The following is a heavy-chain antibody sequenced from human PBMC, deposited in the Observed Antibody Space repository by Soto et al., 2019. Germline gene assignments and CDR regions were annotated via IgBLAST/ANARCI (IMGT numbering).Heavy chain of an antibody. V-gene: IGHV3-30*18. CDR2: VSHDGNTH. CDR3: AKDRRGDWPNTSCYFGADY. Sequence: VQMVESGGGVVQPGKSLRLSCETSGFTFKFYGMHWVRQAPGKGLECVAVVSHDGNTHYYADSVKGRFTISRDNSKNTRYLLMNILSLDESSTYYCAKDRRGDWPNTSCYFGADYWGQGALVTVSS. J-gene: IGHJ4*02. D-gene: IGHD2-2*01. CDR1: GFTFKFYG.